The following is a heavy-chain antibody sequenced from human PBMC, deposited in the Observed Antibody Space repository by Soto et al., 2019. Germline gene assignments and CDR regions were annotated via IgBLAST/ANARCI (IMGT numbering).Heavy chain of an antibody. CDR2: INPNSGGT. J-gene: IGHJ6*02. D-gene: IGHD2-15*01. Sequence: PVKSPCKASGDTFTGYYMHWVRQAPGQGLEWMGWINPNSGGTNYAQKFQGWVTMTRDTSISTAYMELSRLRSDDPAVHYCASGFIGRCCWFYYQYVLYVSAQGNTV. CDR1: GDTFTGYY. V-gene: IGHV1-2*04. CDR3: ASGFIGRCCWFYYQYVLYV.